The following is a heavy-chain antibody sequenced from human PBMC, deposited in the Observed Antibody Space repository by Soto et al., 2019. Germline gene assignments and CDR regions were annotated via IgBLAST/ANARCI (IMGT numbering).Heavy chain of an antibody. Sequence: ASVKVSCKASGYTFTSYYMHWVRQAPGQGLEWMGIINPSGGSTSYAQKFRGRVTMTRDTSTSTVCMELSSLRSDDTAVYYCARDLKPHGSGSYLWFDPWGQGTLVTVSS. V-gene: IGHV1-46*01. CDR2: INPSGGST. CDR3: ARDLKPHGSGSYLWFDP. D-gene: IGHD3-10*01. J-gene: IGHJ5*02. CDR1: GYTFTSYY.